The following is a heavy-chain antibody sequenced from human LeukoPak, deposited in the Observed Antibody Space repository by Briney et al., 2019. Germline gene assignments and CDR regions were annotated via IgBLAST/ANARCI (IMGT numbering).Heavy chain of an antibody. CDR2: ISSSSSYI. J-gene: IGHJ4*02. D-gene: IGHD2/OR15-2a*01. Sequence: PGGSLRLSCAASGFTFSSYSMNWVRQAPGKGLEWVSSISSSSSYIYYVDSVKGRFTISRDNAKNSLYLQMNSLRAEDTAVYYCAREERRYYFDYWGQGTLVTVSS. CDR3: AREERRYYFDY. CDR1: GFTFSSYS. V-gene: IGHV3-21*01.